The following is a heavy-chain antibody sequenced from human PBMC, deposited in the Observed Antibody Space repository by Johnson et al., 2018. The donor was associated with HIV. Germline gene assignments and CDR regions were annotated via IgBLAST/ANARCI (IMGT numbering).Heavy chain of an antibody. CDR2: ISSNGGST. CDR3: ARGAAFDI. J-gene: IGHJ3*02. Sequence: VQLVESGGGLVQPGGSLRLSCAASGFTFSTYAMHWVRQAPGKGLEYVSGISSNGGSTYYANSVKGIFTISIDNSKNTLYLQMNSLKVEDTAVYYCARGAAFDIWGQGTMVIVSS. CDR1: GFTFSTYA. V-gene: IGHV3-64*01.